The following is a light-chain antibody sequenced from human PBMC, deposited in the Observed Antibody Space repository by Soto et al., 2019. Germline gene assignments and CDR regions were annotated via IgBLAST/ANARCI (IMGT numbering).Light chain of an antibody. J-gene: IGLJ3*02. CDR1: SSDVVTYNL. CDR2: EGT. CDR3: KSRTTRNTLV. V-gene: IGLV2-14*02. Sequence: QSALTQPASVSGSPGQSINISCTGTSSDVVTYNLVSWYQQHPGKAPTVLIYEGTKRPSGVSNRFSGSKSGNTASLTISGLQTEDEADYYCKSRTTRNTLVFGGGTKVTVL.